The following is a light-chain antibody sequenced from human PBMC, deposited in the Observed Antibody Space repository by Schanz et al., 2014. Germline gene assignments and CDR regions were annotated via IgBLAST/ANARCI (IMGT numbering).Light chain of an antibody. J-gene: IGLJ1*01. CDR2: DVT. Sequence: QSALTQPASVSGSPGQSITISCTGTSSDVGNYNYVSWYRHHPGKAPKLIIFDVTSRPSGVSNRFSGSKSGNTASLTISGIQAEDEADYYCSSYAGSIYVFGTGTKLTVL. CDR3: SSYAGSIYV. CDR1: SSDVGNYNY. V-gene: IGLV2-14*03.